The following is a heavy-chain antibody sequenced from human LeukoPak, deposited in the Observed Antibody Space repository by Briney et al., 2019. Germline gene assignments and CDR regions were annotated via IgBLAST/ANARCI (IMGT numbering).Heavy chain of an antibody. V-gene: IGHV1-8*01. CDR3: ARVLRYCYGMDV. J-gene: IGHJ6*02. CDR1: GYSFSSYD. Sequence: ASVKVSCKASGYSFSSYDINWVRQATGQGLQWIGWMNPNSGNTGYAQKFQGRVTMTWDTSIKTAYMELTSLTSEDTAVYYCARVLRYCYGMDVWGQGTTVTVSS. D-gene: IGHD2-15*01. CDR2: MNPNSGNT.